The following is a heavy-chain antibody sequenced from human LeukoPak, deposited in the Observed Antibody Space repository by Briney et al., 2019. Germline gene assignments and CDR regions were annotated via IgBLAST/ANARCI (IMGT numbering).Heavy chain of an antibody. CDR1: GGTFSSYA. J-gene: IGHJ6*03. Sequence: ASVKVSCKASGGTFSSYAISWVRQAPGQGLEWMGGIIPIFGTANYAQKFQGRVTITADESTSRAYMELSSLRSEDTAVYYCARDLPPDTSIAAAGNYYMDVWGKGTTVTISS. CDR3: ARDLPPDTSIAAAGNYYMDV. D-gene: IGHD6-13*01. V-gene: IGHV1-69*13. CDR2: IIPIFGTA.